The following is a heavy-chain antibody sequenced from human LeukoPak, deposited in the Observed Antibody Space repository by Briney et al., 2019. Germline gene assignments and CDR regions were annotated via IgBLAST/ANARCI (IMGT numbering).Heavy chain of an antibody. V-gene: IGHV5-51*01. J-gene: IGHJ4*02. CDR2: IYPGDSQT. D-gene: IGHD3-9*01. Sequence: LGESLKISCRSSGYTFTNYWIGWVRQMPGKGLEWMGVIYPGDSQTRYSPSFQGQVTISADKSISTAYLQWSSLKASDTAMFYCATSVDTTGYLHFFNHWGQGTLVTVSS. CDR1: GYTFTNYW. CDR3: ATSVDTTGYLHFFNH.